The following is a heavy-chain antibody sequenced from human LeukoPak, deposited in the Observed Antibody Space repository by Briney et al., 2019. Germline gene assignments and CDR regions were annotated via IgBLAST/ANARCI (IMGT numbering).Heavy chain of an antibody. CDR3: ARVTDSSGWYWYFDY. CDR1: GFTFSSYG. D-gene: IGHD6-19*01. J-gene: IGHJ4*02. Sequence: GGSLGLSCAASGFTFSSYGMHWVRQAPGKGLEWVAVIWYDGSNKYYADSVKGRFTISRDNSKNTLYLQMSSLRAEDTAVYYCARVTDSSGWYWYFDYWGQGTLVTVSS. CDR2: IWYDGSNK. V-gene: IGHV3-33*01.